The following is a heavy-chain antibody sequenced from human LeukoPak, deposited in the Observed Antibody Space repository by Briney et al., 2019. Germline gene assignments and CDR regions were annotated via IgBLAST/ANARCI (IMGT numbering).Heavy chain of an antibody. CDR2: ILYDGSNK. CDR1: GFTFSRSG. CDR3: AKDLEGFYYGIDV. J-gene: IGHJ6*02. Sequence: GRSLRLSCVASGFTFSRSGMHWVRQAPGKGLEWVAVILYDGSNKYYGDSVKGRFTISRDTAKNTLYLQMNSLRGEDTAVCYCAKDLEGFYYGIDVWGQGTTVTVSS. V-gene: IGHV3-30*18.